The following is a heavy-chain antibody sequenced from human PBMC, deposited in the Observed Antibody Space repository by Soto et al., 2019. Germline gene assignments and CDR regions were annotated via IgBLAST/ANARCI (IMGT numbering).Heavy chain of an antibody. J-gene: IGHJ2*01. V-gene: IGHV1-18*04. Sequence: QVQLVQSGAEVKKPGASVNVSCKASGYTFTTYSVTWMRQAPGQGLEWMGWINAFSGITKYAQNLQDRITMTPDTSTSTAYMELRSLRSEDTAIYYCAREKFYGSSGYYVGNWYFDLWGRGTLVTVSS. CDR2: INAFSGIT. CDR1: GYTFTTYS. CDR3: AREKFYGSSGYYVGNWYFDL. D-gene: IGHD3-22*01.